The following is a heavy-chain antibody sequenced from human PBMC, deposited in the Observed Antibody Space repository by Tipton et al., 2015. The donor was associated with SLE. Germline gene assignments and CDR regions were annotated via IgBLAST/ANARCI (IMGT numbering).Heavy chain of an antibody. Sequence: SLRLSCTTSGFTFNNFWMSWVRQVPGKGLEWVANIKPDGSTKYYVASVKGRFTISRDNAENSLFLQMNNLRVDDTAMYYCARENCYGSGSCFDYWGQGTLVTVSS. J-gene: IGHJ4*02. V-gene: IGHV3-7*01. CDR3: ARENCYGSGSCFDY. CDR1: GFTFNNFW. CDR2: IKPDGSTK. D-gene: IGHD3-10*01.